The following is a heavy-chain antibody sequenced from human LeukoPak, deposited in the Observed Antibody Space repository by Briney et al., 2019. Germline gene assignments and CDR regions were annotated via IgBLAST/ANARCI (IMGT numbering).Heavy chain of an antibody. CDR2: IYYSGST. V-gene: IGHV4-59*01. Sequence: PSETLSLTCAVYGGSFSGYYWSWIRQPPGKGLEWIGYIYYSGSTNYNPSLKSRVTISVDTSKNQFSLKLSSVTAADTAVYYCARGFPSVAGTADYWGQGTLVTVSS. CDR3: ARGFPSVAGTADY. J-gene: IGHJ4*02. D-gene: IGHD6-19*01. CDR1: GGSFSGYY.